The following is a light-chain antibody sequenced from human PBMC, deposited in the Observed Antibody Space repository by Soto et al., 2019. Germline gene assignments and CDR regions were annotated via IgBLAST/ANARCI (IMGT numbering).Light chain of an antibody. CDR1: GSNIENYY. CDR2: DNN. J-gene: IGLJ2*01. Sequence: QAVVTQPPSVSAAPGQKVTISCSGSGSNIENYYVSWYQHLPGTAPKLLIYDNNKRPSGIPDRFSGSKSGTSATLGITGLQTGDEADYYCGTWDSSLSTEEGFGGGTKLTVL. CDR3: GTWDSSLSTEEG. V-gene: IGLV1-51*01.